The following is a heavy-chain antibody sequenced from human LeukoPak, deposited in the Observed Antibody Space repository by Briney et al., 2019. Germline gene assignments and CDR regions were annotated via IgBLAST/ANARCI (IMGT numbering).Heavy chain of an antibody. CDR2: IRYDGSNK. V-gene: IGHV3-30*02. J-gene: IGHJ4*02. D-gene: IGHD4-11*01. CDR3: AKTRMYSNHKEPFDY. CDR1: GFTFSSYG. Sequence: PGGSLRLSCAASGFTFSSYGMHWVRQAPGKGLEWVAFIRYDGSNKYYADSVKGRFTISRDNSKNTLYLQMNSLRAEDTAVYYCAKTRMYSNHKEPFDYWGQGTLVTVSS.